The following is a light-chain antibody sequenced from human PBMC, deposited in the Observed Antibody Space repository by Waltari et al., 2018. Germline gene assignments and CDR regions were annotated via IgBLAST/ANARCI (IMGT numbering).Light chain of an antibody. Sequence: DIVLTQSPDSLAVSLGERVTFNCKSSPGLLYSSNNRNYLAWYQQRAGQSPKLLIYGASTREMGVPGRFRGSGSGTDFTLTISSLQAEDVAIYYCQQYFTTPYTFGRGTKLEIK. J-gene: IGKJ2*01. CDR2: GAS. CDR3: QQYFTTPYT. V-gene: IGKV4-1*01. CDR1: PGLLYSSNNRNY.